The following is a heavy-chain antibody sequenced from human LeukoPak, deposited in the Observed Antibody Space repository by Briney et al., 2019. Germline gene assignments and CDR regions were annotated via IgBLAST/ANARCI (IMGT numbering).Heavy chain of an antibody. CDR2: INPSGGST. D-gene: IGHD1-14*01. CDR1: GYTFTSHY. CDR3: ARDDHTRVFDY. V-gene: IGHV1-46*01. Sequence: ASVKVSCKSSGYTFTSHYMHWVRQAPGQGLEWMGIINPSGGSTSYAQKFQGRVTMTRDMSTSTVYMELSSLRSEDTAVYYCARDDHTRVFDYWGQGTLVTVSS. J-gene: IGHJ4*02.